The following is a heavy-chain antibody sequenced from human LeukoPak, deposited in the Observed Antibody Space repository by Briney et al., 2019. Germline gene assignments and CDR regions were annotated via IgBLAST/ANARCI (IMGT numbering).Heavy chain of an antibody. CDR2: ISYDGSNK. V-gene: IGHV3-30*04. CDR3: ARDRRSCSSTSCLHNYYYYYGMDV. J-gene: IGHJ6*02. D-gene: IGHD2-2*01. CDR1: GFTFSSYP. Sequence: WGSLRLSCAASGFTFSSYPLHWVRQAPGKGLEWVSVISYDGSNKYYADSVKGRFTISRDNYKNTLSLQMNSLRGEDTAVYFCARDRRSCSSTSCLHNYYYYYGMDVWGQGTTVTVSS.